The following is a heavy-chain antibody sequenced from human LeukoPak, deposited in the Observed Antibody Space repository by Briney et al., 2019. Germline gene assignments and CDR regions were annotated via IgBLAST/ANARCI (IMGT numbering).Heavy chain of an antibody. J-gene: IGHJ5*02. V-gene: IGHV4-61*10. CDR1: GGSINSGSYY. CDR2: IYYSGST. Sequence: SETLSLTCTVSGGSINSGSYYWSWIRQPAGKGLEWIGYIYYSGSTNYNPSLKSRVTISVDTSKNQFSLKLSSVTAADTAVYYCARDLLWGLTGGFDPWGQGTLVTVSS. D-gene: IGHD2-21*01. CDR3: ARDLLWGLTGGFDP.